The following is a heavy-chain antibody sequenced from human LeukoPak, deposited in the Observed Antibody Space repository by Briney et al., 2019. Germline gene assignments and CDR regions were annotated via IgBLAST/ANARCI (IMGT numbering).Heavy chain of an antibody. Sequence: GASVKVSCKVSGYTLTELSMHWVRQAPGKGLEWMGGFDPEDGETICAQKFQGRVTMTEDTSTDTAYMELSSLRSEDTAVYYCAIWRWELPYFDYWGQGTLVTVSS. CDR3: AIWRWELPYFDY. CDR1: GYTLTELS. J-gene: IGHJ4*02. V-gene: IGHV1-24*01. CDR2: FDPEDGET. D-gene: IGHD1-26*01.